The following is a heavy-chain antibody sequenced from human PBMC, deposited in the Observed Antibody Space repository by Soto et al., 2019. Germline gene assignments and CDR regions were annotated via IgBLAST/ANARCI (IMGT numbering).Heavy chain of an antibody. Sequence: LQISCKVSGYSFTSHWIGWVRQMPGKDLEWMGIIYPGDSDTRYSPSFEGQVTISADKSISTAYLQWSSLKASDTAIYYCARHLEMATIDSWGQGTLVTVSS. CDR3: ARHLEMATIDS. CDR2: IYPGDSDT. V-gene: IGHV5-51*01. D-gene: IGHD5-12*01. J-gene: IGHJ4*02. CDR1: GYSFTSHW.